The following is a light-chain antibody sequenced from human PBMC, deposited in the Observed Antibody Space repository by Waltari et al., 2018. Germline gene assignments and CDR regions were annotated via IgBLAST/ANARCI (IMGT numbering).Light chain of an antibody. CDR3: QQRSNVSFA. CDR2: AAS. J-gene: IGKJ3*01. V-gene: IGKV3-11*01. CDR1: QSVSRF. Sequence: EVVLTQSPATLSLSPGERATLSCRASQSVSRFLAWYQQKPGQAPRPLMYAASSRDTGIPARFSGSGFGTDFTLTISSLEPEDFAVYYCQQRSNVSFAFGPGTKVDFK.